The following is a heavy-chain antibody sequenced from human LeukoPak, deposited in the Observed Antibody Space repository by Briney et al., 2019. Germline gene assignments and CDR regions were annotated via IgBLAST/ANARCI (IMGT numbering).Heavy chain of an antibody. CDR3: AKDGYCSGGSCYSDD. V-gene: IGHV3-23*01. D-gene: IGHD2-15*01. Sequence: PGGSLRLSRAASGFTFSSYAMSWVRQAPGKGLEWVSAISGSGGSTYYADSVKGRFTISRDNSRNTLYLQMNSLRAEDTAVYYCAKDGYCSGGSCYSDDWGQGALVTVSS. CDR1: GFTFSSYA. CDR2: ISGSGGST. J-gene: IGHJ4*02.